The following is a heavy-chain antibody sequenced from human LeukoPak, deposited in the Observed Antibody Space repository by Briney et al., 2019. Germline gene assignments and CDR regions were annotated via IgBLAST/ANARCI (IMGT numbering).Heavy chain of an antibody. J-gene: IGHJ3*01. CDR3: ARRWVYDKRAFDA. Sequence: SETLSLTCTVSGGSISGTYYWSWIRQPPGKGLEWISYIYYTGTTDSNPSLKSRVTISLDTSKNQFSLNLSSVTAADTAVYYCARRWVYDKRAFDAWGQGTMVTVSS. D-gene: IGHD3-16*01. CDR1: GGSISGTYY. CDR2: IYYTGTT. V-gene: IGHV4-59*08.